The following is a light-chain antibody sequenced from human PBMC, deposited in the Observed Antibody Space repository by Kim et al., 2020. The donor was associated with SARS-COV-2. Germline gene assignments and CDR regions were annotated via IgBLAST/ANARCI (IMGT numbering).Light chain of an antibody. Sequence: VSPGKTATITCSGDVLAKKYARWFQQKPGQAPLVIIYKDTERPSGIPERFSGSSSGTTVTLTISGAQVEDEADYYCYSVPDNNLGVFGGGTKLTVL. V-gene: IGLV3-27*01. J-gene: IGLJ3*02. CDR1: VLAKKY. CDR2: KDT. CDR3: YSVPDNNLGV.